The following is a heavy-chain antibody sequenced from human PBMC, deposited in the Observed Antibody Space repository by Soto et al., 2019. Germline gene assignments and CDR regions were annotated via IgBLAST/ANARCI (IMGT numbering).Heavy chain of an antibody. D-gene: IGHD6-13*01. V-gene: IGHV3-30-3*01. CDR3: TRPNIALAEWDNIDY. J-gene: IGHJ4*02. CDR2: ISHDGINK. Sequence: QVQLVESGGGVGQPGRSLRLSCAVSGFTFSTYAMPWVRLAPGKGLEWVAMISHDGINKYYADSAKGRFTISRDNTRNTSILQMNSLKPEDTAVYYCTRPNIALAEWDNIDYWGQGALVSV. CDR1: GFTFSTYA.